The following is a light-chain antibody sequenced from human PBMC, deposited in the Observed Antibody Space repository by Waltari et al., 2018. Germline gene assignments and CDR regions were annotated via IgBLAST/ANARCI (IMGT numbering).Light chain of an antibody. CDR1: NRDIGLYDY. CDR2: DVS. J-gene: IGLJ1*01. V-gene: IGLV2-14*03. Sequence: SALTQPASMSGYPGQSITISCTGTNRDIGLYDYVSWYQQHPGKAPKLIISDVSKRPSGVPARFSGSVSGYTASLTISGIQAEDEADYYCPSYTATDTYVFGSGTTVIVL. CDR3: PSYTATDTYV.